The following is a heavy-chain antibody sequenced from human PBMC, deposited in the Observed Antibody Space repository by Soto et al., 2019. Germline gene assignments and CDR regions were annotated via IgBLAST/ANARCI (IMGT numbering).Heavy chain of an antibody. CDR2: IYYSGST. Sequence: QVQLQESGPGLVKPSQTLSLTCTVSGGSISSGGYYWSWIRQHPGKGLEWIGYIYYSGSTYYNPSRKSRVTISVDTSKNQFSLKLSSVTAADTAVYYCARGYGDYDENWFDPWGQGTLVTVSS. J-gene: IGHJ5*02. CDR1: GGSISSGGYY. CDR3: ARGYGDYDENWFDP. V-gene: IGHV4-31*03. D-gene: IGHD4-17*01.